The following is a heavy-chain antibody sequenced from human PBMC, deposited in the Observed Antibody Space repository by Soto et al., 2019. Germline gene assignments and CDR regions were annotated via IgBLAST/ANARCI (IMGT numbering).Heavy chain of an antibody. Sequence: QVQLVQSGAEVKKPGASVKVSCKASGYTFTSYAMPWVRQAPGQRLEWMGWINAGNGNTKYSQQFQGRVTITRDTSASAAYMDLGSRRSEDTAVYYCARDPGYSYGYNWGQGTLGTVSS. CDR1: GYTFTSYA. CDR2: INAGNGNT. CDR3: ARDPGYSYGYN. V-gene: IGHV1-3*01. J-gene: IGHJ4*02. D-gene: IGHD5-18*01.